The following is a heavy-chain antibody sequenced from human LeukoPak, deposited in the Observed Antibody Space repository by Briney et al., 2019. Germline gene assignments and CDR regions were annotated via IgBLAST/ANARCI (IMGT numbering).Heavy chain of an antibody. V-gene: IGHV4-61*05. D-gene: IGHD3-9*01. Sequence: PSETLSLTCTVSGGSISSSSYYWGWIRQPPGKGLEWFGYIYYSGNTNYNPSLKSRVTISVDTSKNQFSLKLSSVTAADTAVYHCARIGLPRGRYFDWSYYFDYWGQGTLVTVSS. CDR1: GGSISSSSYY. J-gene: IGHJ4*02. CDR2: IYYSGNT. CDR3: ARIGLPRGRYFDWSYYFDY.